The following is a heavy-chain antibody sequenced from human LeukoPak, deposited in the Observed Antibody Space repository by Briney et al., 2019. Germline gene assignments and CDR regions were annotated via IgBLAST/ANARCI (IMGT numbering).Heavy chain of an antibody. J-gene: IGHJ4*02. CDR2: INHSGST. Sequence: SETLSLTCAVYGGSFSGYYWSWIRQPPGKGLEWIGEINHSGSTNYNPSLKSRVTISVDTSKNQFSLKLSSVTAADTAVYYCARGPWYSSSSPFDYWGQGTLVTVSS. V-gene: IGHV4-34*01. CDR3: ARGPWYSSSSPFDY. D-gene: IGHD6-6*01. CDR1: GGSFSGYY.